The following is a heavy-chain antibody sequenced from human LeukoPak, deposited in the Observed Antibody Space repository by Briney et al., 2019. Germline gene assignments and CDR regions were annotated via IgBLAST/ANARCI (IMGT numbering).Heavy chain of an antibody. Sequence: PGGSLRLSCAASGFTFSSYSMNWVRQAPGKGLEWVSSFSSSSSYIYYADSVKGRFTISRDNAKNSLYLQMNSLRAEDTAVYYCASYGDYYGSGSYPSHAFDIWGQGTMVTVSS. J-gene: IGHJ3*02. CDR1: GFTFSSYS. CDR2: FSSSSSYI. CDR3: ASYGDYYGSGSYPSHAFDI. V-gene: IGHV3-21*01. D-gene: IGHD3-10*01.